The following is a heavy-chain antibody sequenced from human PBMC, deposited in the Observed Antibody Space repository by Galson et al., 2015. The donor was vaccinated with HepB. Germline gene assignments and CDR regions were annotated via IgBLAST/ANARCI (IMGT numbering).Heavy chain of an antibody. J-gene: IGHJ4*02. Sequence: SLRLSCAASGFTFSSSAMSWVRQAPGKGLEWVSAFSAGGGTYYADSVKGRFTISRDDSKNTLYLQLNSLTAEDTAVYYCAKDPLTPSYSSAWPLDYWGQGTLVTVSS. CDR3: AKDPLTPSYSSAWPLDY. CDR1: GFTFSSSA. D-gene: IGHD6-19*01. CDR2: FSAGGGT. V-gene: IGHV3-23*01.